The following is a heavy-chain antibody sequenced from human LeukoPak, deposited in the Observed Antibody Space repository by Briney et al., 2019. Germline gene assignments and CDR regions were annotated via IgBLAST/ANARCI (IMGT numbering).Heavy chain of an antibody. CDR1: GITASSNH. J-gene: IGHJ6*02. Sequence: GGSLRLSCAASGITASSNHMSWVRQAPGKGLEWVSVIYSGGSTYYADSVKGRFTISRDNSKNSLYLQMNSLRAEDTAVYYCAHYGDYFNYYYGMDVWGQGTSVTVSS. CDR2: IYSGGST. D-gene: IGHD4-17*01. CDR3: AHYGDYFNYYYGMDV. V-gene: IGHV3-66*01.